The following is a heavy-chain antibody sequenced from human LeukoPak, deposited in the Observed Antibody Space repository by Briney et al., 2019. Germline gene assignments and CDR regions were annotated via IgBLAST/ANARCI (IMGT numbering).Heavy chain of an antibody. CDR3: ARHGYDVLSGLFDY. V-gene: IGHV4-39*01. CDR2: IFYRGNT. J-gene: IGHJ4*02. CDR1: GGSISTNNYY. D-gene: IGHD3-3*01. Sequence: TPSETLSLTCTVYGGSISTNNYYWGWIRQPPGKGLEWIGSIFYRGNTYYNPSLKSRVTISIDTSKDQFSLKLTSFTAAGTAIFYCARHGYDVLSGLFDYWGQGSLVTVSS.